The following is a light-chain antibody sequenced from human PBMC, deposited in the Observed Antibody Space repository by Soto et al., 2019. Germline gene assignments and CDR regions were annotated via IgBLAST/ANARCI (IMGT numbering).Light chain of an antibody. J-gene: IGLJ1*01. CDR1: SSDIGGYNA. CDR3: NSFRVSHLYV. Sequence: QSVLTQPASVSGSPGQTITISCTGTSSDIGGYNAASWYQHHPGKAPKLIIYEVTHRPSGVSDRFSASKSGNTASLTISGLQAEDEADYYCNSFRVSHLYVFGTGTRSPS. CDR2: EVT. V-gene: IGLV2-14*01.